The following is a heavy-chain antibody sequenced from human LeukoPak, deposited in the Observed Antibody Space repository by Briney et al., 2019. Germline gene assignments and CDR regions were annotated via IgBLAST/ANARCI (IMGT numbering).Heavy chain of an antibody. CDR2: INHSGGT. J-gene: IGHJ6*03. V-gene: IGHV4-38-2*02. CDR1: GYSISSGYY. CDR3: ARGYCSGGSCYPHYYYYYMDV. D-gene: IGHD2-15*01. Sequence: PSETLSLTCTVSGYSISSGYYWGWIRQPPGKGLEWIGSINHSGGTNYNPSLKSRVTISVDTSKNQFSLKLSSVTAADTAVYYCARGYCSGGSCYPHYYYYYMDVWGKGTTVTVSS.